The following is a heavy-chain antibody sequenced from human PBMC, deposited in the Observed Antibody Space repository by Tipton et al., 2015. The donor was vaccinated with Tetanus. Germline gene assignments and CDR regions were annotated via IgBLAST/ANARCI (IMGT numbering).Heavy chain of an antibody. CDR2: IVGSGSIT. V-gene: IGHV3-11*04. CDR3: ASDQGIGARRFDN. Sequence: GSLRLSCAASGFTVSGNYMSWVRQAPGKGLEWVSGIVGSGSITYYSDSLEGRFTISRDNGKNSLYLQMNSLRDEDTAVYYCASDQGIGARRFDNWGQGTLVTVSS. J-gene: IGHJ4*02. CDR1: GFTVSGNY. D-gene: IGHD6-6*01.